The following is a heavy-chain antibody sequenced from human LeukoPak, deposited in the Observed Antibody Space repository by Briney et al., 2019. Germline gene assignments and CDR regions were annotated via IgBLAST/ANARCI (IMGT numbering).Heavy chain of an antibody. D-gene: IGHD1-26*01. J-gene: IGHJ4*02. CDR1: GFTFSRYW. V-gene: IGHV3-74*01. CDR3: VRDGGSYSLDY. CDR2: INSDGSKR. Sequence: GGSLRLSCAASGFTFSRYWMHWVRQAPGKGLVWVSNINSDGSKRNHADSVKGRFTISRDNAKNTLYLQMNSLRAEDTAVYYCVRDGGSYSLDYWGQGTLVTVSS.